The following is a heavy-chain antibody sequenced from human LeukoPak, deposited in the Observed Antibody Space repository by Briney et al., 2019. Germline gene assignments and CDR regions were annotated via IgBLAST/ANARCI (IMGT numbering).Heavy chain of an antibody. D-gene: IGHD1-26*01. CDR3: ARRSSGSPPYYFDY. Sequence: PGGSLRLSCAASGFTFSSYDMHWVRQAPGKGLEWVAVISYDGNNKYYADSVKGRFTISRDNSKNTLYLQMNSLRAEDTAVYYCARRSSGSPPYYFDYWGQGTLVTVSS. CDR2: ISYDGNNK. V-gene: IGHV3-30*03. J-gene: IGHJ4*02. CDR1: GFTFSSYD.